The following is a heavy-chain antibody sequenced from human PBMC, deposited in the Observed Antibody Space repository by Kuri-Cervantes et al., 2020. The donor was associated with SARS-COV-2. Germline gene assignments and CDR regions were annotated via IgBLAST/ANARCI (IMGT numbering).Heavy chain of an antibody. CDR3: ARSSKGRPGYCSSTSCYIGGGWFDP. Sequence: ASVKVSCKASGYTFTSYDINWVRQATGQGLEWMGWMNPNSGNTGYAQKFQGRVTITRNTSISTAYMELSSLRSEDTAVYYCARSSKGRPGYCSSTSCYIGGGWFDPWGQGTLVTVSS. CDR2: MNPNSGNT. D-gene: IGHD2-2*02. J-gene: IGHJ5*02. V-gene: IGHV1-8*03. CDR1: GYTFTSYD.